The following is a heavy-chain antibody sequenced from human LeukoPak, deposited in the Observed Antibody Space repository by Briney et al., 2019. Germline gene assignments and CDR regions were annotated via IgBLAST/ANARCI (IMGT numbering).Heavy chain of an antibody. CDR2: TYYRSKWYN. D-gene: IGHD1-1*01. CDR1: GDSVSSNSAA. V-gene: IGHV6-1*01. J-gene: IGHJ6*03. Sequence: SQTLSLTCAISGDSVSSNSAAWNWIRQSPSRGLEWLGRTYYRSKWYNDYAVSVKSRITINPDTSKNQFSLQLNSVTPEDTAVYYYARTNWNPRGDYYYYYMDVWGKGTTVTVSS. CDR3: ARTNWNPRGDYYYYYMDV.